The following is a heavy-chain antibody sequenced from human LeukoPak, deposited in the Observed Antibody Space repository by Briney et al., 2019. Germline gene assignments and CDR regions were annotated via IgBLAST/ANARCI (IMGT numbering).Heavy chain of an antibody. V-gene: IGHV4-59*01. CDR3: ARDRPGLAIDY. D-gene: IGHD2-2*02. CDR1: GGSISSYY. Sequence: SETLSLTCTVSGGSISSYYWSWIRQPPGKGLEWIGYIYYSGSTNYNPSLKSRVTISVDTSKNQFSLKLSSVTAADTAVYYCARDRPGLAIDYWGQGTLVTVSP. J-gene: IGHJ4*02. CDR2: IYYSGST.